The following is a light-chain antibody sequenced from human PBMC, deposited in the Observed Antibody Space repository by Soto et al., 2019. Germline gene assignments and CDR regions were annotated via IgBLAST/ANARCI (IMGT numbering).Light chain of an antibody. CDR1: QSIRIN. Sequence: DIPMTQSPSSLSASVGDRVTITCRASQSIRINLSWYQQKPGKAPKLLINAASSLQSGVPSRFSGSGSGTEFALTISSLQPEDFAIYFCQQSYSTLYTFGQGTNLEIK. V-gene: IGKV1-39*01. CDR3: QQSYSTLYT. J-gene: IGKJ2*01. CDR2: AAS.